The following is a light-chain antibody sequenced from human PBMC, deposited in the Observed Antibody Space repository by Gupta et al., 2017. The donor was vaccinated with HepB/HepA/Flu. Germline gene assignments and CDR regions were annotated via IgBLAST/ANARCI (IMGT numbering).Light chain of an antibody. CDR3: NSRDSSGNHP. CDR1: SLRSYY. CDR2: GKN. Sequence: SSELTQDPAVSVALGQKVRITCQGDSLRSYYASWYQQKPGQAPVLVIYGKNNRPSGIPDRFSGSSSGNTASLTITGAQAEDEADYYCNSRDSSGNHPFGTGTKVTVL. J-gene: IGLJ1*01. V-gene: IGLV3-19*01.